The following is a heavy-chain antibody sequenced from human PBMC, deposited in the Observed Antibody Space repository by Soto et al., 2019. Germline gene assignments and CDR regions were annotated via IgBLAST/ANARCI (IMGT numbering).Heavy chain of an antibody. V-gene: IGHV1-69*13. CDR1: GGTFSSYA. D-gene: IGHD3-3*01. CDR3: ARGIKIFGVSNWFDP. J-gene: IGHJ5*02. CDR2: IIPIFGTA. Sequence: SVKVSCKASGGTFSSYAISWVRQAPGQGLEWMGGIIPIFGTANYAQKFQGRVTITADESTSTAYMELSSLRSEDTAVYYCARGIKIFGVSNWFDPWGQGSLVTVSS.